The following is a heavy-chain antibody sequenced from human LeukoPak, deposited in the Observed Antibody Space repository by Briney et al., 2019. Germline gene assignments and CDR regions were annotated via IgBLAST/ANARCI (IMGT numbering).Heavy chain of an antibody. CDR3: ASGWDWYFDL. J-gene: IGHJ2*01. CDR2: IYHSGST. D-gene: IGHD6-19*01. V-gene: IGHV4-38-2*02. CDR1: GYSISSGYY. Sequence: SETLSLTCTVSGYSISSGYYWVWIRQPPGKGLEWIGSIYHSGSTYHNPSLKSRVSISVDTSKNQFSLKLSSVTAADTAVYYCASGWDWYFDLWGRGTLVTVSS.